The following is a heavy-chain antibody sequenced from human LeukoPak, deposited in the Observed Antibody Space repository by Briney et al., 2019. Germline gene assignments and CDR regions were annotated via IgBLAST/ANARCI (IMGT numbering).Heavy chain of an antibody. CDR1: DDSFSSHY. V-gene: IGHV4-59*11. J-gene: IGHJ3*02. D-gene: IGHD4-17*01. CDR2: ISYIGTT. CDR3: ARDLVTVTKGFDI. Sequence: SETLSLTCAVSDDSFSSHYWTWIRQPPGKGLEWFGYISYIGTTNYNPSLKSRVTISIDTSKNQFSLKLSSVTAADTAVYYCARDLVTVTKGFDIWGQGTMVSVSS.